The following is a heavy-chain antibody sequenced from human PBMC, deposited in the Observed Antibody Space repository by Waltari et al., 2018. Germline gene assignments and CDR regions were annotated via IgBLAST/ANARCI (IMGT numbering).Heavy chain of an antibody. Sequence: QVQLQQWGAGLLKPSETLSLTCAVYGGSFSGYYWSWIRQPPGKGLEWIGEINHSGSTNYNPSLKSRVTISVETSKNQFSLKLSSVTAADTAVYYCARGGGSYYYYYCMDVWGQGTTVTVSS. J-gene: IGHJ6*02. CDR3: ARGGGSYYYYYCMDV. V-gene: IGHV4-34*01. CDR2: INHSGST. D-gene: IGHD1-26*01. CDR1: GGSFSGYY.